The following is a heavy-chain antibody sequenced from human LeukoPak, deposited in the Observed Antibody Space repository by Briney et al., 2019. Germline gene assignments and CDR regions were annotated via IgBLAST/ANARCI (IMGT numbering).Heavy chain of an antibody. D-gene: IGHD6-13*01. Sequence: PGGSLSLSCAASGFTFSSYAMSWVRQAPGKGLEWVSGISGSGGSTYYADSVKGRFTISRDNSKNTLCLQMNSLRAEDTAVYYCAKSVLASSSPYGMDVWGQGTTVTVSS. CDR3: AKSVLASSSPYGMDV. J-gene: IGHJ6*02. CDR2: ISGSGGST. V-gene: IGHV3-23*01. CDR1: GFTFSSYA.